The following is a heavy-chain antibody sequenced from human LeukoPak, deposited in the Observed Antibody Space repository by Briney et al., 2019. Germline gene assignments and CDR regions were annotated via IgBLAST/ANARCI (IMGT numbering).Heavy chain of an antibody. CDR3: ARDRDYGSGSRYYYGMDV. J-gene: IGHJ6*02. Sequence: GGSLRLSCAASGFTFSSYSMNWVRQAPGKGLEWVPYISSSSSTIYYADSVKGRFTISRDNAKNSLYLQMNSLRAEDTAVYYCARDRDYGSGSRYYYGMDVWGQGTTVTVSS. CDR1: GFTFSSYS. V-gene: IGHV3-48*04. CDR2: ISSSSSTI. D-gene: IGHD3-10*01.